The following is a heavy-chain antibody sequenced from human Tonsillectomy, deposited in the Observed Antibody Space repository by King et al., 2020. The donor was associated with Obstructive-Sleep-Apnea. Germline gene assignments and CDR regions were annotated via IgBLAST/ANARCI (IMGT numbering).Heavy chain of an antibody. CDR3: ARDRGGNSLLPFN. J-gene: IGHJ4*02. Sequence: QLQESGPGLVKPSETLSLTCTVSGGSISSSSYYWGWIRQPPGKGLEWIGGIYYSGSTYYNPSLKSRVTISVDTSKNQFSLKLSSVTAADTAVYYCARDRGGNSLLPFNWGQGTLVTVSS. CDR1: GGSISSSSYY. CDR2: IYYSGST. D-gene: IGHD4-23*01. V-gene: IGHV4-39*07.